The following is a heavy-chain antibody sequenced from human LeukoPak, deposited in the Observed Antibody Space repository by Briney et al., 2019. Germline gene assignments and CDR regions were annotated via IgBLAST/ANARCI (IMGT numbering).Heavy chain of an antibody. J-gene: IGHJ4*01. D-gene: IGHD1-26*01. Sequence: SETLSLTCYVSGDSINNDNYYWGWVRQSPGAGLEWLGSVYHNGHTIYTPSLKSRLTLSVDTSKNHFSLNLTSATAADTAVYFCASVLQSGTYPSGSDYYFDSWGRGTLVTVSS. CDR2: VYHNGHT. CDR3: ASVLQSGTYPSGSDYYFDS. CDR1: GDSINNDNYY. V-gene: IGHV4-39*02.